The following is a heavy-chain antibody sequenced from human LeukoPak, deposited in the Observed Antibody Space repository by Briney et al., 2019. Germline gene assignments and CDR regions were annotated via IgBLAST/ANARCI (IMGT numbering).Heavy chain of an antibody. CDR1: GFTFSSYS. CDR2: ISSSSSYI. J-gene: IGHJ1*01. Sequence: GGSLRLSCAASGFTFSSYSMNWVRQAPGKGLEWVSSISSSSSYIYYADSVKGRFTISRDNAKNSLYLQMSSLRAEDTAVYYCARDPLNSGWYEKYFQHWGQGTLVTVSS. D-gene: IGHD6-19*01. CDR3: ARDPLNSGWYEKYFQH. V-gene: IGHV3-21*01.